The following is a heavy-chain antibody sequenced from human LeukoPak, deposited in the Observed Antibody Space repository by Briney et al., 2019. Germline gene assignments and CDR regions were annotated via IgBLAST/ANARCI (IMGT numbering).Heavy chain of an antibody. V-gene: IGHV3-30*18. CDR2: ISYDGSNK. Sequence: PGRSLRLSCAASGFSISTYGMHWVRQAPGKGLEWVAVISYDGSNKYHADSVKGRFTISRDNSKNTLYRQTNSLRAEDTAVYYCAKAYCRGDCHEDYWGQGTLVSVSS. CDR3: AKAYCRGDCHEDY. D-gene: IGHD2-21*02. J-gene: IGHJ4*02. CDR1: GFSISTYG.